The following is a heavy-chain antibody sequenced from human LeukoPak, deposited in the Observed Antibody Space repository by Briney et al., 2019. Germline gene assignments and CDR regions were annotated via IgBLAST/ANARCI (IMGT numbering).Heavy chain of an antibody. V-gene: IGHV3-23*01. Sequence: GGSLRLSCAASGFTFNNYAMSWVRQAPGKGLEWVSSSSGSSVSTYYTDSVKGRFTISRDSSKNTLYLQMNSLRAEDTAVYYCAKDPSPKGYCSSTSCYWDYWGLGTLVTVSS. CDR1: GFTFNNYA. CDR3: AKDPSPKGYCSSTSCYWDY. CDR2: SSGSSVST. D-gene: IGHD2-2*01. J-gene: IGHJ4*02.